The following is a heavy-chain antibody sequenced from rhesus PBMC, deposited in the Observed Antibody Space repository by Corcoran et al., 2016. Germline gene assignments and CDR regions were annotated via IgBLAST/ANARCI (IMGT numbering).Heavy chain of an antibody. CDR1: GGSISSSY. CDR2: IDSSGST. V-gene: IGHV4S11*01. J-gene: IGHJ4*01. Sequence: QVQLQESGPGLVKPSETLSLTCAVSGGSISSSYWSWLRQAPGKGLEWIGRIDSSGSTYYNPSLKSRVTLSVDTSKTQFSLKLSSVTAADTAVYYCARHAEYSNYRDYWGQGVLVTVSS. CDR3: ARHAEYSNYRDY. D-gene: IGHD4-23*01.